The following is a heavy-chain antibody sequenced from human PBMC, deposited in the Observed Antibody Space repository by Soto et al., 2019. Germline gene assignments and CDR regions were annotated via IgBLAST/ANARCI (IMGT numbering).Heavy chain of an antibody. CDR1: GGSISSYY. CDR2: IYYSGST. J-gene: IGHJ4*02. CDR3: ARRDGYNKVFDD. Sequence: SETLSLTCTVSGGSISSYYWSWIRQPPGKGLEWIGYIYYSGSTNYNPSLKSRVTISVDTSKNQFSLKLSSVTAADTAVYYCARRDGYNKVFDDWGQGTLVTVSS. D-gene: IGHD5-12*01. V-gene: IGHV4-59*08.